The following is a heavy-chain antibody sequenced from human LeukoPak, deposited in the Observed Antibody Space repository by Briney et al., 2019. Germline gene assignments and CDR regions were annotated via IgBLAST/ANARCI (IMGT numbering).Heavy chain of an antibody. CDR2: IIPVFGTA. J-gene: IGHJ5*02. V-gene: IGHV1-69*06. CDR1: GGTFSSYA. D-gene: IGHD2-2*01. CDR3: ASAVPAATWFDP. Sequence: SVKVSCKASGGTFSSYAISWVRQAPGQGLEWMGGIIPVFGTANYAQKFQGRVTITADKSTSTAYMELSSLRSEDTAVYYCASAVPAATWFDPWGQGTLVTVSS.